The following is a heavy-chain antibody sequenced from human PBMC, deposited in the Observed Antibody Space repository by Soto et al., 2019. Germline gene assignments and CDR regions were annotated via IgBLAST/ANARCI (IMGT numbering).Heavy chain of an antibody. J-gene: IGHJ6*02. V-gene: IGHV3-23*01. CDR2: IIDSGGYT. CDR3: AKETYYYYGMDV. CDR1: GFTFSSTT. Sequence: LRLSCAASGFTFSSTTMNWVRQAPGKGLEWVSAIIDSGGYTYYADSVKGRFTISRDNSKNTLYLQMNSLRAEDTALYYCAKETYYYYGMDVWGQGTTVTVSS.